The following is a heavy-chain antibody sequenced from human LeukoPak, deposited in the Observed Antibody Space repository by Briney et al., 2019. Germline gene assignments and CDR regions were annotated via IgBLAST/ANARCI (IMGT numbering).Heavy chain of an antibody. Sequence: GTSLRLSCAASGFTFRSYGMKWGRQAPGKGLERVAVISYDGTNKFCVDSLRGRFTISRDNSKNTLYLQMNSLRAEDTAVYSCAKDGYYGSGTYPDYWGQGTLVTVSS. J-gene: IGHJ4*02. CDR3: AKDGYYGSGTYPDY. CDR1: GFTFRSYG. CDR2: ISYDGTNK. D-gene: IGHD3-10*01. V-gene: IGHV3-30*18.